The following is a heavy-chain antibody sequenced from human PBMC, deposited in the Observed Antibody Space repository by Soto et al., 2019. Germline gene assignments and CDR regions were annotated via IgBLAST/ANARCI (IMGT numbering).Heavy chain of an antibody. CDR3: AGLGSTAADL. V-gene: IGHV1-58*01. CDR2: IVAGSGST. D-gene: IGHD2-2*01. Sequence: QMQLVQSRPDVKKPGTSVTVSCRDSGFTFNSSAVKWLRQARGQRLEWIGWIVAGSGSTNFAQKFHERDTLTRDLSTNTVYMELSSLRSEDTAVYYWAGLGSTAADLWGQGPLVTVSS. J-gene: IGHJ5*02. CDR1: GFTFNSSA.